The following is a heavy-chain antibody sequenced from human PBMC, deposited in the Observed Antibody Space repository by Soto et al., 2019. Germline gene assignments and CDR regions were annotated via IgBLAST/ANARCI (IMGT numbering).Heavy chain of an antibody. CDR2: ISGSGGST. D-gene: IGHD3-10*01. CDR1: GFTFSSYA. V-gene: IGHV3-23*01. Sequence: GGSLRLSCAASGFTFSSYAMSWVRQAPGKGLEWVSAISGSGGSTYYADSVKGRFTVSRDNSKNTLYLQMNSLRAEDTAVYYCAKDDYGSGRPPAGQMVDVWGQGTTVTVSS. J-gene: IGHJ6*02. CDR3: AKDDYGSGRPPAGQMVDV.